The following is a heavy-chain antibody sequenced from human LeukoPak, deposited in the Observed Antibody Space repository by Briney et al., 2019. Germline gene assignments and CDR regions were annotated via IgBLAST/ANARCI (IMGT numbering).Heavy chain of an antibody. Sequence: GESLKISCKGSGYSFTSYWIAWVRQMPGKGLEWMGIIYPGDSDTRYSPSFQGQVTISADKSISTAYLQWSSLKASDTAMYYCARLYYYDRGGYYGDYWGQGTLVTVSS. V-gene: IGHV5-51*01. CDR3: ARLYYYDRGGYYGDY. CDR2: IYPGDSDT. CDR1: GYSFTSYW. J-gene: IGHJ4*02. D-gene: IGHD3-22*01.